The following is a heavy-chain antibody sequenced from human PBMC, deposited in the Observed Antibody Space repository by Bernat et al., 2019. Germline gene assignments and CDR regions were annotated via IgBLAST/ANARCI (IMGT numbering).Heavy chain of an antibody. CDR2: IKQDGSEE. D-gene: IGHD6-13*01. CDR3: ARIAAALRGFDY. Sequence: EVQLVESGGGLVQPGGSLRLSCAASGFTFSSYWMSWVRQAPGKGLEWVANIKQDGSEEYYVDSVKGRFTISRDNAKNSLYLQMNSMGAEDTAVYYCARIAAALRGFDYWGQGTLVTVSS. J-gene: IGHJ4*02. CDR1: GFTFSSYW. V-gene: IGHV3-7*01.